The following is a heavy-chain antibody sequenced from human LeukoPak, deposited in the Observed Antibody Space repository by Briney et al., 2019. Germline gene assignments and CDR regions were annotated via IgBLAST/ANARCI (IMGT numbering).Heavy chain of an antibody. J-gene: IGHJ4*02. CDR1: GFTFSSYA. Sequence: GGSLRLSCEASGFTFSSYAMSWVRQAPGKGLEWVSAISGSGGSTYYADSVKGRFTISRDNSKNTLYLQMNSLRAEDTAVYYCAKARPGLWFGEPPYFDYWGQGTLVTVSS. CDR2: ISGSGGST. CDR3: AKARPGLWFGEPPYFDY. V-gene: IGHV3-23*01. D-gene: IGHD3-10*01.